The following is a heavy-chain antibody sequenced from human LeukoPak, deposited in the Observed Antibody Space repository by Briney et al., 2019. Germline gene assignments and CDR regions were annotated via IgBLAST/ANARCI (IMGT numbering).Heavy chain of an antibody. Sequence: ASVKVSCKASGYTFTSYGTSWVRQAPGQGLEWMGWISAYNGNTNYAQKLQGRVTMTTDTSTSTAYMELRSLRSDDTAVYYCARAPRWLQHASSTAISTYFDYWGQGTLVTVSS. CDR3: ARAPRWLQHASSTAISTYFDY. D-gene: IGHD5-24*01. V-gene: IGHV1-18*01. CDR1: GYTFTSYG. J-gene: IGHJ4*02. CDR2: ISAYNGNT.